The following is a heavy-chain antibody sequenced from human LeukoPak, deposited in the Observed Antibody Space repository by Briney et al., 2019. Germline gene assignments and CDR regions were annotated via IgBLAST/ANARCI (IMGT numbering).Heavy chain of an antibody. CDR1: GGSISSYY. CDR2: IRDSGST. Sequence: SETLSLTCAVSGGSISSYYWSWIRQPPGKGLEWIGYIRDSGSTNYNPSLNNRVTFSLDTSKNQFFLKLSSVTAADTAVYYCATYIVGAYNWCDPWGQGTLVTVSS. J-gene: IGHJ5*02. CDR3: ATYIVGAYNWCDP. V-gene: IGHV4-59*01. D-gene: IGHD1-26*01.